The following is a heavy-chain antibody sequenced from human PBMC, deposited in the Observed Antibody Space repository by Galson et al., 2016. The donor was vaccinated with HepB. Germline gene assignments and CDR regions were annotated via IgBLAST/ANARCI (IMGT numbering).Heavy chain of an antibody. V-gene: IGHV3-13*01. CDR2: IETAGDT. J-gene: IGHJ6*04. CDR1: GFTFSIHD. CDR3: AGGKSLLTMPWNYGLDV. Sequence: SLRLSCAASGFTFSIHDMHWVRQAPGKGLEWVSAIETAGDTYYADSVKGRFTISRENAKNSLYLQMNSLRAGDTAVYYCAGGKSLLTMPWNYGLDVWGKGTTVSVSS. D-gene: IGHD4/OR15-4a*01.